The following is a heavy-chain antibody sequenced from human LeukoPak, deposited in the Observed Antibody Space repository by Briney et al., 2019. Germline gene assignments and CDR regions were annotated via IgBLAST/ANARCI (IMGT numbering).Heavy chain of an antibody. CDR3: ATSALAV. CDR2: ISDRHVT. CDR1: GFIFNKYT. Sequence: GGSLRLSCAASGFIFNKYTMNWVRQASGKGLEWLSYISDRHVTYYADSVKGRFTISRDNAKNSLSLQMNNLRAADTAVYFCATSALAVWGQGTVVTVSS. V-gene: IGHV3-48*01. J-gene: IGHJ4*02. D-gene: IGHD2-15*01.